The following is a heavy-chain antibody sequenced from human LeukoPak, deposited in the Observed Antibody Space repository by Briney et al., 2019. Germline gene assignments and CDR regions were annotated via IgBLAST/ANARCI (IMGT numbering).Heavy chain of an antibody. D-gene: IGHD1-1*01. CDR3: ARGSLGENWNDITGWFDP. J-gene: IGHJ5*02. V-gene: IGHV4-59*01. CDR2: IYYSGST. Sequence: PSETLSLTCTVSGGSTTSYYWSWIRQPPGKGLEWIGYIYYSGSTNYNPSLKSRVTISVDTSKNQFSLKLNSVAAADTAVYYCARGSLGENWNDITGWFDPWGQGILVTVSS. CDR1: GGSTTSYY.